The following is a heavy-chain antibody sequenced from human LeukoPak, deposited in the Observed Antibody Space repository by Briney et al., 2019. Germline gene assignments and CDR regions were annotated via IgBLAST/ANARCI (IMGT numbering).Heavy chain of an antibody. D-gene: IGHD6-6*01. CDR3: ARVRSSSSRFDY. V-gene: IGHV3-23*01. Sequence: GGSLRLSCAASGFTFSTYSMSWVRQAPGKGLEWVSAISGSGGSTYYADSVKGRFTISRDNSKNSLYLQMNSLRAEDTAVYYCARVRSSSSRFDYWGQGTLVTVSS. J-gene: IGHJ4*02. CDR1: GFTFSTYS. CDR2: ISGSGGST.